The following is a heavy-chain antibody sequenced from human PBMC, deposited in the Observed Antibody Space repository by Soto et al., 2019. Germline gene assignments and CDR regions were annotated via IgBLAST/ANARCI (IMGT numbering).Heavy chain of an antibody. V-gene: IGHV1-18*01. Sequence: QVQLVQSGAEVRKPGASVKVSCNASGYTFTTYGISWVRQAPGQGLEWMGWISGYNGHTKYAQKFQGRVTMTTDTSTSTVYMDLRSLRSDDTAVYYCAREGEMPYYYYGLDVWGQGTTVTVSS. D-gene: IGHD3-16*01. J-gene: IGHJ6*02. CDR3: AREGEMPYYYYGLDV. CDR1: GYTFTTYG. CDR2: ISGYNGHT.